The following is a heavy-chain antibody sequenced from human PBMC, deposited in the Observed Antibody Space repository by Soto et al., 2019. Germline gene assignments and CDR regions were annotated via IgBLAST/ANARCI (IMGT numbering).Heavy chain of an antibody. CDR2: ISGSSGST. CDR1: GFTFSSYA. J-gene: IGHJ4*02. Sequence: GGSLRLSCAASGFTFSSYAMSWVRQAPGKGLEWVSGISGSSGSTYYADSVKGRFTISRDNPENTLYLQMNSLRAEDTAVYFCAKDTVVVVATSPFDFWGQGTLVTVSS. V-gene: IGHV3-23*01. D-gene: IGHD2-15*01. CDR3: AKDTVVVVATSPFDF.